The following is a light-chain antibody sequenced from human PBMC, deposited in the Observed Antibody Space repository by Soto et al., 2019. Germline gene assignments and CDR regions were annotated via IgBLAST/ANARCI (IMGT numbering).Light chain of an antibody. CDR2: AAS. V-gene: IGKV1-39*01. CDR3: QQSYRFPKT. J-gene: IGKJ1*01. Sequence: DVQMTQSPQCMSPSXGHSLTLAXXASQTVTSYLNWYQQKPGKAPKLLIYAASTLQSGVPSRFSGSGSGTEFTLTIISLQPEDFATYYCQQSYRFPKTFGRGTKVDIK. CDR1: QTVTSY.